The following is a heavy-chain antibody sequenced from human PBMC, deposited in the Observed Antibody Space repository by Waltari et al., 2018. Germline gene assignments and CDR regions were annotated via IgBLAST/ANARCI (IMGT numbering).Heavy chain of an antibody. CDR1: GGSISSHY. D-gene: IGHD3-3*01. J-gene: IGHJ4*02. CDR2: IYYSGST. Sequence: QVQLQESGPGLVKPSETLSLTCTVSGGSISSHYWSWIRQPPGKGLEWIGYIYYSGSTNYNPSRRSRVTISVDTAKTHCSLKLSSVTAADTAVYYCARGTPITIWGQGTLVTVSS. V-gene: IGHV4-59*11. CDR3: ARGTPITI.